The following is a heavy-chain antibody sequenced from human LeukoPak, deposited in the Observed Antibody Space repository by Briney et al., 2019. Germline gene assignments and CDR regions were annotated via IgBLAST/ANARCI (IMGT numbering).Heavy chain of an antibody. CDR2: IYTSGST. D-gene: IGHD3-9*01. Sequence: SETLSLTCTASGGSISSYYWSWIRQPAGKGLEWIGRIYTSGSTNYNPSLKSRVTMSVDTSKNQFSLKLSSVTAADTAVYYCARVDILTGYYTQYFDLWGRGTLVTVSS. V-gene: IGHV4-4*07. CDR1: GGSISSYY. J-gene: IGHJ2*01. CDR3: ARVDILTGYYTQYFDL.